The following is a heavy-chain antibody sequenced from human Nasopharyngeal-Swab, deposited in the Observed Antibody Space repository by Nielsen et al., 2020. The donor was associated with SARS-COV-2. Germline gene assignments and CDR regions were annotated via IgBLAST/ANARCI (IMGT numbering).Heavy chain of an antibody. CDR2: ITTGSYI. D-gene: IGHD4-17*01. Sequence: GESLKISCAASGFTFSSYGMNWVRQAPGKGLEWVSSITTGSYIFYTDSVKGRFTISRDNAKNSLYLQMNSLRAEDTAVYYCARVVDYGDTGDYWGQGTLVIVSS. CDR3: ARVVDYGDTGDY. V-gene: IGHV3-21*01. CDR1: GFTFSSYG. J-gene: IGHJ4*02.